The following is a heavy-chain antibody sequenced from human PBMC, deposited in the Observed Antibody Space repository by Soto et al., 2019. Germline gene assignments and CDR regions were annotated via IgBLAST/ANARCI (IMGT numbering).Heavy chain of an antibody. CDR3: ARDPTPPDY. CDR2: ISAYNGNT. J-gene: IGHJ4*02. V-gene: IGHV1-18*01. Sequence: GASVKVSCKASGGTFSSYAISWMRQAPGQGLEWMGWISAYNGNTNYAQKLQGRVTMTTDTSTSTAYMELRSLRSDDTAVYYCARDPTPPDYWGQGTLVTVSS. CDR1: GGTFSSYA.